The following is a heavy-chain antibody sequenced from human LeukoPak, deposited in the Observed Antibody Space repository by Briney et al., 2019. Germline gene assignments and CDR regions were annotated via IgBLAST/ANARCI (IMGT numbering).Heavy chain of an antibody. D-gene: IGHD5-12*01. J-gene: IGHJ4*02. V-gene: IGHV4-61*08. CDR3: ARHEMATIGLGY. Sequence: SETLSLTCAVSGGSISSGGYSWSWIRQPPGKGLEWIGYIYYSGSTNYNPSLKSRVTISVDTSKNQFSLKLSSVTAADTAVYYCARHEMATIGLGYWGQGTLVTVSS. CDR2: IYYSGST. CDR1: GGSISSGGYS.